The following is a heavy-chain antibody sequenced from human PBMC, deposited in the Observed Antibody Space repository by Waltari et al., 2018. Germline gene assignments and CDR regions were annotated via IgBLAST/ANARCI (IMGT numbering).Heavy chain of an antibody. Sequence: QVQLQESGPGLVKPSQTLSLTCTVSGGSISSGSYYWSWIRQPAGKGLEWIGYIYTSGSTNYNPSLKSRVTISVDTSKNQFSLKLSSVTAADTAVYYCARDRGDSSGWYYWGQGTLVTVSS. J-gene: IGHJ4*02. CDR3: ARDRGDSSGWYY. CDR2: IYTSGST. CDR1: GGSISSGSYY. D-gene: IGHD6-19*01. V-gene: IGHV4-61*09.